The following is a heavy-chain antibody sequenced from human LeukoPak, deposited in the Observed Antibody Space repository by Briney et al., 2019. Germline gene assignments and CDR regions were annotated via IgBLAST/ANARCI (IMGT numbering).Heavy chain of an antibody. V-gene: IGHV4-34*01. CDR1: GGSFSGYY. CDR2: INHSGST. CDR3: ARVNSTSWAWFDP. Sequence: PSETLSLTCAVYGGSFSGYYWSWIRQPLGKGLEWIGEINHSGSTNYNPSLKSRVTISVDTSKNQFSLKLRSVTAADTAVYYCARVNSTSWAWFDPWGQGTLVTVSS. D-gene: IGHD2-2*01. J-gene: IGHJ5*02.